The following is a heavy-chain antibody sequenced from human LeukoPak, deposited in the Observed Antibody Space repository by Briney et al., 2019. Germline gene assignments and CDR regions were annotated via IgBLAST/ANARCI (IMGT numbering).Heavy chain of an antibody. D-gene: IGHD3-9*01. CDR2: IYRDGST. V-gene: IGHV4-30-2*01. Sequence: SETLSLTCAVSGASISSGDNNSGDYAWSWIRQPPGKGLEWIGHIYRDGSTFYNPSLKSRVTMSVDRSKNHFSLKLSSVTAADTAVYYCARYDILPGAHDGFDLWGHGTRVTVSS. CDR3: ARYDILPGAHDGFDL. CDR1: GASISSGDNNSGDYA. J-gene: IGHJ3*01.